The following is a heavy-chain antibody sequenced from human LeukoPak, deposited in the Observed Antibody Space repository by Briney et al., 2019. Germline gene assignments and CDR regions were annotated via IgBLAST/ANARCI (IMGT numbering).Heavy chain of an antibody. CDR1: GYTFTSYY. CDR2: INPSGGST. J-gene: IGHJ3*02. V-gene: IGHV1-46*01. Sequence: ASVKVSCKASGYTFTSYYMHWVRQAPGQGLEWMGIINPSGGSTSYAQKFQGRVTMTRDTSTSTVYMELSSLRSEDTAVYYCARAYDILTGLWAFDIWGQGTMVTVSS. CDR3: ARAYDILTGLWAFDI. D-gene: IGHD3-9*01.